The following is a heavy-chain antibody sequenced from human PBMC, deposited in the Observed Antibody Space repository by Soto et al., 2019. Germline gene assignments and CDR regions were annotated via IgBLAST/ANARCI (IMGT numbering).Heavy chain of an antibody. J-gene: IGHJ4*02. D-gene: IGHD3-16*01. CDR3: ARDLGGYASH. CDR1: GFTFSNYW. Sequence: EVQLVESGGGLVQPGGSLRLSCAASGFTFSNYWMHWVRQAPGKGPVWVSRINTDGSTTNYADSVKGRFTISRDNAKNTLYLQTNSLGAEDTAVYYCARDLGGYASHWGKGTLVTVSS. CDR2: INTDGSTT. V-gene: IGHV3-74*01.